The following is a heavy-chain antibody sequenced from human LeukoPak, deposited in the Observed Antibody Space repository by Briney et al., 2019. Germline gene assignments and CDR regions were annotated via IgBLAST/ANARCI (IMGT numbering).Heavy chain of an antibody. CDR3: AKDFRTSLPAATFFDY. CDR1: GFTFSNSA. D-gene: IGHD2-2*01. Sequence: PGGSLRLSCVASGFTFSNSAMSWVRQAPGKGLEWVSAITGSGGGTYYPDSVKGRFTISRGNSKNTLYLQMNSLRAKDTAVYYCAKDFRTSLPAATFFDYWGQGTRVTVSS. J-gene: IGHJ4*02. V-gene: IGHV3-23*01. CDR2: ITGSGGGT.